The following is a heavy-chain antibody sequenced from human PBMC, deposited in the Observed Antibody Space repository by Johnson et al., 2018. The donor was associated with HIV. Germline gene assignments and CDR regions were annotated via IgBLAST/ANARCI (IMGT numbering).Heavy chain of an antibody. V-gene: IGHV3-NL1*01. D-gene: IGHD3-22*01. J-gene: IGHJ3*02. Sequence: QVQLVESGGGVVQPGRSLRLSCAASGFTFSSYAMHWVRQAPGTGLEWVSGISWNSGSIGYADSVKGRFTISRDNSKNTLYFQMNSLRAEDTAVYYCARGAPQSSGSRRPYHAFDIWGQGTMVTVSS. CDR3: ARGAPQSSGSRRPYHAFDI. CDR1: GFTFSSYA. CDR2: ISWNSGSI.